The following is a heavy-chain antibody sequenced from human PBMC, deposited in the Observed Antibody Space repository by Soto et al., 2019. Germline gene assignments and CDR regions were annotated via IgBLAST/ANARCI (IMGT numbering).Heavy chain of an antibody. CDR1: GFTFSSYG. V-gene: IGHV3-33*01. J-gene: IGHJ6*02. CDR2: IWYDGSNK. D-gene: IGHD4-17*01. Sequence: QVQLVESGGGVVQPGRSLRLSCAASGFTFSSYGMHWVRQAPGKGLEWVAVIWYDGSNKYYADSVKGRFTISRDNSKNTLYLQMNSLRAEDTAVYYCARDNYGNGYYYYGMDVWGQGTTVTVSS. CDR3: ARDNYGNGYYYYGMDV.